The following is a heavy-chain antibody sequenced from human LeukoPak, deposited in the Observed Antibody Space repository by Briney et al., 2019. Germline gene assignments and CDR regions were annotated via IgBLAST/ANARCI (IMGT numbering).Heavy chain of an antibody. CDR1: GGSISSYY. J-gene: IGHJ4*02. Sequence: SETLSLTCTVSGGSISSYYWSWIRQPPGKGLEWIGNIYYSGSTNYNPSLKSRVTISVDTSKNQFSLKLSSVPAADTAVYYCARSKPGWQGLYFDYWGQGTLVTLSS. CDR3: ARSKPGWQGLYFDY. V-gene: IGHV4-59*01. CDR2: IYYSGST. D-gene: IGHD6-19*01.